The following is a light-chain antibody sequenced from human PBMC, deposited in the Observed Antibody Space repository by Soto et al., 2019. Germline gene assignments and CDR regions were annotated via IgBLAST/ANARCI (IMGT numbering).Light chain of an antibody. CDR2: AAS. CDR1: QSISSY. V-gene: IGKV1-39*01. CDR3: QQSYSTPAVT. J-gene: IGKJ2*01. Sequence: DIPTTQSPSSLSASVGDRVTITCRASQSISSYLNWYQQKPGKAPKLLIYAASSLQSGVPSRFSGSGSGTDFTLTISSLQPEDFATYYCQQSYSTPAVTFGQGTKLEIK.